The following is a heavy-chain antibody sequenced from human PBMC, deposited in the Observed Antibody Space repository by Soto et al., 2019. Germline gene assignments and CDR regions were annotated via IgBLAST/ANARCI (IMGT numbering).Heavy chain of an antibody. J-gene: IGHJ4*02. CDR1: GGSITSGTW. D-gene: IGHD2-15*01. CDR3: ARIRGYCSGGSCYAEGLFDY. V-gene: IGHV4-4*02. Sequence: SETLSLTXAVSGGSITSGTWWNWVRQPPGKGLEWIGRIYTSGSTNYNPSLKSRVTMSVDTSKNQFSLKLSSVTAADTAVYYCARIRGYCSGGSCYAEGLFDYWGQGTLVTVSS. CDR2: IYTSGST.